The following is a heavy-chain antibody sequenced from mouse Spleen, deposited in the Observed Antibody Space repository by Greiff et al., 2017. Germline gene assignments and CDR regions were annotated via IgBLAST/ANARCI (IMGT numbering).Heavy chain of an antibody. CDR3: ARGGLLRDYAMDY. CDR2: IHYSGST. CDR1: GYSITSDYA. D-gene: IGHD1-1*01. Sequence: DVKLVESGPGLVKPSQSLSLTCTVTGYSITSDYAWNWIRQFPGNKLEWMGYIHYSGSTNYNPSLKSRISITRDTSKNQFFLQLNSVTTEDTATYYCARGGLLRDYAMDYWGQGTSVTVSS. V-gene: IGHV3-2*02. J-gene: IGHJ4*01.